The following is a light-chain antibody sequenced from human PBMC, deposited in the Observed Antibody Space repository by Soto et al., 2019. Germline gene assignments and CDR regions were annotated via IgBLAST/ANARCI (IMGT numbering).Light chain of an antibody. CDR3: QQFGGSPLFT. V-gene: IGKV3-20*01. Sequence: EIVLTQSPGTLSLSPGERATLSCRASQTISSSYLAWYQQKPGQAPRLLIYAASTRATGIPDRFSGSGSGTDFTLTINRLEPEEFAVYFCQQFGGSPLFTFGPGTKVDIK. CDR2: AAS. CDR1: QTISSSY. J-gene: IGKJ3*01.